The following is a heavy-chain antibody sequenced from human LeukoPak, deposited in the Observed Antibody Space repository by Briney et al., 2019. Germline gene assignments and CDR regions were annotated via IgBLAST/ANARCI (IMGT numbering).Heavy chain of an antibody. CDR2: IKQDGSEK. D-gene: IGHD3-10*01. V-gene: IGHV3-7*03. J-gene: IGHJ5*02. CDR1: GFTFSSYW. Sequence: PGGSLRLSCAASGFTFSSYWMSWVRQAPGKGLEWVANIKQDGSEKYCVDSVKGRFTISRDNAKNSLYLQMNSLRAEDTAVYYCARDFKEEMVRGVIDPWGQGTLVTVSS. CDR3: ARDFKEEMVRGVIDP.